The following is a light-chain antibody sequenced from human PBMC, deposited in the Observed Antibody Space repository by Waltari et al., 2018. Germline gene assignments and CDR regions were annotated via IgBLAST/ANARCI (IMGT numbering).Light chain of an antibody. Sequence: EIVLTQSPGTLSLSPGERAALSCRASQSVVAYIAWYQQKPGQAPRPLIFGASNRATGIPDRFSGSGSGTDFSLTISRLEPEDFAVYYCQMYVRLPVTFGHGTRVEIK. J-gene: IGKJ1*01. CDR3: QMYVRLPVT. CDR1: QSVVAY. V-gene: IGKV3-20*01. CDR2: GAS.